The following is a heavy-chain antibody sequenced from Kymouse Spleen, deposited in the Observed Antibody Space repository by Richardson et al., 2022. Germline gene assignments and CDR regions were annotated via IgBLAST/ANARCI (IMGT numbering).Heavy chain of an antibody. J-gene: IGHJ4*02. CDR1: GYTFTSYA. Sequence: QVQLVQSGAEVKKPGASVKVSCKASGYTFTSYAMHWVRQAPGQRLEWMGWINAGNGNTKYSQKFQGRVTITRDTSASTAYMELSSLRSEDTAVYYCAVDTAMARYFDYWGQGTLVTVSS. V-gene: IGHV1-3*01. D-gene: IGHD5-18,IGHD5-18*01. CDR2: INAGNGNT. CDR3: AVDTAMARYFDY.